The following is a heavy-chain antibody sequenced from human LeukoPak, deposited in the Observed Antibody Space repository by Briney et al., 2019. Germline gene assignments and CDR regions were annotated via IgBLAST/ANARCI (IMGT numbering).Heavy chain of an antibody. Sequence: ASVKVSCKASGYTFTSFGIIWVRQAPGQGLERMGWISAYNGNTNYAQNLQGRVTMTTDTSTSTAYMELRSLRSDDTAVYYCARDRSGSYYDWFDPWGQGTLVTVSS. CDR2: ISAYNGNT. V-gene: IGHV1-18*01. CDR3: ARDRSGSYYDWFDP. J-gene: IGHJ5*02. D-gene: IGHD1-26*01. CDR1: GYTFTSFG.